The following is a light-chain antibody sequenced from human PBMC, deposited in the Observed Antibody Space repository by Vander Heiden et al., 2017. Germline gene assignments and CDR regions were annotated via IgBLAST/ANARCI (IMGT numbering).Light chain of an antibody. CDR2: QDT. CDR3: QAWDSSTAV. Sequence: LTQPPPVSVSPGQTATIPCSGDRLGEKYACWYQQKPGQSPVLVIFQDTKRPSGIPERFSGSNSGNTATLTISETHTMDEADYYCQAWDSSTAVFGGGTKLTVL. J-gene: IGLJ3*02. V-gene: IGLV3-1*01. CDR1: RLGEKY.